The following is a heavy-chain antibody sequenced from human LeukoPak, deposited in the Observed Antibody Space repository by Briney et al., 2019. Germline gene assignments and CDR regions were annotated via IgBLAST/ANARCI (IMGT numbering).Heavy chain of an antibody. J-gene: IGHJ3*02. CDR3: ARPTGRYYGAALSGKDALDI. CDR2: IYQSGST. V-gene: IGHV4-38-2*01. D-gene: IGHD4-17*01. Sequence: SETLSLTRAVSAYSISSGYYWGWIRQAPGKGLEWIGSIYQSGSTYYNPSLKSRVTISVDTSKNQFSLKLSSVTAADTAVYYCARPTGRYYGAALSGKDALDILDQGTMVTVSS. CDR1: AYSISSGYY.